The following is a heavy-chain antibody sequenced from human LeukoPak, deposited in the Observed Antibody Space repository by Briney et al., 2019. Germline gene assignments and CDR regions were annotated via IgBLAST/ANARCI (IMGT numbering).Heavy chain of an antibody. CDR1: GFTFSNYS. CDR3: ARDLLRFLEWLPSGAFDI. J-gene: IGHJ3*02. CDR2: ISSSSTYI. Sequence: GGSLRLFCAASGFTFSNYSMNWVPQAPGKGLEWVSSISSSSTYIYYADSLKGRFTISRDNAKNSMYLQMNSLRAEDTAVYYCARDLLRFLEWLPSGAFDIWGQGTMVTVSS. D-gene: IGHD3-3*01. V-gene: IGHV3-21*01.